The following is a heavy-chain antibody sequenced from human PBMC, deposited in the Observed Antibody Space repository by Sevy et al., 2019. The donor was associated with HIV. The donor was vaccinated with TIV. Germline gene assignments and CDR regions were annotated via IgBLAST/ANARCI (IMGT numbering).Heavy chain of an antibody. CDR1: GFTFNTHA. CDR2: ISYDGIIK. Sequence: GGSLRLSCAASGFTFNTHAMHWVRQAPGKGLEWVALISYDGIIKYYADSVKGRFTISRDNSKNTLYFQMNSLRVEDTAVYYCARSLGHLTGVWGQGTTVTVSS. J-gene: IGHJ6*02. D-gene: IGHD3-16*01. CDR3: ARSLGHLTGV. V-gene: IGHV3-30*14.